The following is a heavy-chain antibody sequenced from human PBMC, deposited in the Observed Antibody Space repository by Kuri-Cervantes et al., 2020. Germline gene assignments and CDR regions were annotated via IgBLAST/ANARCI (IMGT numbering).Heavy chain of an antibody. V-gene: IGHV1-46*01. J-gene: IGHJ6*03. CDR2: INPSGGST. D-gene: IGHD3-16*01. Sequence: ASVKVSCKASGYTFTSYYMHWVRQAPGQGLEWMGIINPSGGSTSYAQKFQGRVTMTRDTSTSTAYMELSSLRSEDTAVYYCARSQFGPNYYYYMDVWGKGTTVTVSS. CDR3: ARSQFGPNYYYYMDV. CDR1: GYTFTSYY.